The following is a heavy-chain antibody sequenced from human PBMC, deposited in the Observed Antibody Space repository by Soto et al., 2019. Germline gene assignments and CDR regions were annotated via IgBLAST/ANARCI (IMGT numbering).Heavy chain of an antibody. V-gene: IGHV4-59*01. Sequence: SETLSLTCTVSGGSISSYYWSWIRQPPGKGLEWIGYIYYSGSTNYNPSLKSRVTISVDTSKNQFSLKLSSVTAADTAVYYCARAYYSDSSGYDYWGQGTLVTVSS. CDR1: GGSISSYY. CDR2: IYYSGST. CDR3: ARAYYSDSSGYDY. D-gene: IGHD3-22*01. J-gene: IGHJ4*02.